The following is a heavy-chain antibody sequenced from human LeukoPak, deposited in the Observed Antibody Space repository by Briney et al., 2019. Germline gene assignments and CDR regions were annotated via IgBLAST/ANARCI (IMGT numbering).Heavy chain of an antibody. CDR2: IHTSGST. Sequence: PSQTLSLTCTVVSGGSIGSGSYYWSWIRQPAGKGLGYIGRIHTSGSTNYNPSLKSRVTISVDTSKNQFSLKLSSVTAADTAVYYCASSYDILTGYILDYWGQGTLVTVSS. J-gene: IGHJ4*02. CDR3: ASSYDILTGYILDY. D-gene: IGHD3-9*01. V-gene: IGHV4-61*02. CDR1: GGSIGSGSYY.